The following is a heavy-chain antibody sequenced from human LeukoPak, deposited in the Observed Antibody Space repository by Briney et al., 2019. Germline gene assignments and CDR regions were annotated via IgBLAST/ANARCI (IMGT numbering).Heavy chain of an antibody. CDR2: IIPIFGTA. Sequence: SVKVSCKASGGTFSSYAISWVRQAPGQGLEWMGRIIPIFGTANYAQKFQGRVTVTRDTSISTAYMELSRLRSDDTAVYYCARILGYCSSTSCYTEHFDYWGQGTLVTVSS. CDR1: GGTFSSYA. V-gene: IGHV1-69*05. D-gene: IGHD2-2*02. CDR3: ARILGYCSSTSCYTEHFDY. J-gene: IGHJ4*02.